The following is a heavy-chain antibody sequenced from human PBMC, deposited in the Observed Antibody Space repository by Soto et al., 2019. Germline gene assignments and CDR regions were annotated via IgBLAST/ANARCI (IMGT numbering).Heavy chain of an antibody. CDR3: ARDRRATIYYYYGMDV. J-gene: IGHJ6*02. V-gene: IGHV4-59*01. CDR2: IYYSGST. Sequence: QVQLQESGPGLVKPSETLSLTCTVSGGSISSYYWSWIRQPPGKGLEWIGYIYYSGSTNYNPSLKSRVTISVDTSKNLFSLKLGSVTAADTAVYYCARDRRATIYYYYGMDVCGQGTTVTVSS. CDR1: GGSISSYY.